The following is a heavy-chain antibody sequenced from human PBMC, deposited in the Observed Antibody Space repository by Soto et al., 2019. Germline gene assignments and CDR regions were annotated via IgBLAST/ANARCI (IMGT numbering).Heavy chain of an antibody. CDR2: INAGNGDT. J-gene: IGHJ4*02. CDR3: AKGSVVVGPPTAGAFGLDY. D-gene: IGHD2-21*01. Sequence: ASVKVPCKGSGYAFTTYAIHWLRQAPGQRLEWLGWINAGNGDTKYSEKMQGRVTITRDTFANTAYMELSSLGFEDTAVYFCAKGSVVVGPPTAGAFGLDYWGQGTQVTVSS. CDR1: GYAFTTYA. V-gene: IGHV1-3*01.